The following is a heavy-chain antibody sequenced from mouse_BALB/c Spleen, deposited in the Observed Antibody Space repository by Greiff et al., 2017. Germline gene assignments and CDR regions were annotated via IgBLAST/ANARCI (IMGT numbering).Heavy chain of an antibody. CDR1: GYTFTSYY. V-gene: IGHV1S81*02. D-gene: IGHD2-10*02. J-gene: IGHJ3*01. CDR3: TRGVYGAWFAY. CDR2: INPSNGGT. Sequence: VQLQQSGAELVKPGASVKLSCKASGYTFTSYYMYWVKQRPGQGLEWIGEINPSNGGTNFNEKFKSKATLTVDKSSSTAYMQLSSLTSEDSAVYYCTRGVYGAWFAYWGQGTLVTVSA.